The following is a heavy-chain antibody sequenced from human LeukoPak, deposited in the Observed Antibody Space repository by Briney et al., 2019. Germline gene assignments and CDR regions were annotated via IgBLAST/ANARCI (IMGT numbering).Heavy chain of an antibody. D-gene: IGHD3-22*01. V-gene: IGHV3-48*01. CDR2: ISSSSTI. Sequence: GGSLRLSCAASGFTFSSYSMNWVRQAPGKGLEWVSYISSSSTIYYADSVKGRFTISRDNAKNSLYLQMNSLRAEDTAVYYCARDKGDYHTSGSLFVFGGQGTLVTVSS. J-gene: IGHJ4*02. CDR1: GFTFSSYS. CDR3: ARDKGDYHTSGSLFVF.